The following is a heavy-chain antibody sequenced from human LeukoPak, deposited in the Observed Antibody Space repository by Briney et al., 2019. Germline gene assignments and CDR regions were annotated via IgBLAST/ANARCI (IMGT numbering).Heavy chain of an antibody. J-gene: IGHJ4*02. D-gene: IGHD3-22*01. CDR2: IYSDGPT. CDR3: VTGYYYDSSGYSPYFDY. CDR1: GFTVSSNS. Sequence: GGSLRLSCAPSGFTVSSNSMSWVRQAPGRGLEWVSVIYSDGPTYYADAVKGRFTISRDNSKNTLYLQMSSLRAEDTAVYYCVTGYYYDSSGYSPYFDYWGQGTLVTVSS. V-gene: IGHV3-66*01.